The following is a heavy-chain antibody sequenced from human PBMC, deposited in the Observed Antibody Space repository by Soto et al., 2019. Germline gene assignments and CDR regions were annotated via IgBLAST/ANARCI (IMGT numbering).Heavy chain of an antibody. J-gene: IGHJ6*02. V-gene: IGHV5-51*01. CDR3: ASSIQLWSRYYYYGMDV. Sequence: PGESLKISCKGSGYSFTSYWIGWVRQMPGKGLEWMGIIYPGDSDTRYSPSFQGQVTISADKSISTAYLQWSSLKASDTAMYYCASSIQLWSRYYYYGMDVWGQGTTVTVSS. CDR1: GYSFTSYW. D-gene: IGHD5-18*01. CDR2: IYPGDSDT.